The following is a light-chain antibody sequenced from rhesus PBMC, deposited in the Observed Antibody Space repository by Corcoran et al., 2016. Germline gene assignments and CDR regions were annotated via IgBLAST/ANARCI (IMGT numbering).Light chain of an antibody. CDR1: QSIRNW. CDR3: QQYNSSPYS. V-gene: IGKV1-22*01. Sequence: DIQMTQSPSSLSASVGDTVTITCRASQSIRNWLAWYQQKPGKAPKLLIYKASSLQSGVPSRVSGSGSGTDFTLTISSLQSEDFATYYCQQYNSSPYSFGQGTKVEIK. CDR2: KAS. J-gene: IGKJ2*01.